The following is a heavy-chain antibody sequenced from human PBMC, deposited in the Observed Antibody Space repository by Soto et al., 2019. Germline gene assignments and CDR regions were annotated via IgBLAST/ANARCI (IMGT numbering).Heavy chain of an antibody. Sequence: ERLCRTGAVSGGSIVGSNWWGWVRQPPGKGLEWIVEIYRSGSTKYNPSLKSRVTISVDTSNNQFSLKLTSVTAADTAVYYCEGEKHIATRVPAMDVWGQGTTVTVYS. D-gene: IGHD6-13*01. CDR2: IYRSGST. J-gene: IGHJ6*02. V-gene: IGHV4-4*02. CDR3: EGEKHIATRVPAMDV. CDR1: GGSIVGSNW.